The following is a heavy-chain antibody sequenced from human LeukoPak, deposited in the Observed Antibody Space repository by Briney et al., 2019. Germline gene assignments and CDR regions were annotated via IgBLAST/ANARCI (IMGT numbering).Heavy chain of an antibody. Sequence: GGSLRLSCAASGFTFSSYNMNWVRQAPGKGLEWVSSISSSSSYIYYADSVKGRFTISRDNAKNSLYLQMNSLRAEDTAVYYCARDRDDILTGYFDYWGQGTLVTVSS. CDR3: ARDRDDILTGYFDY. CDR1: GFTFSSYN. J-gene: IGHJ4*02. CDR2: ISSSSSYI. V-gene: IGHV3-21*01. D-gene: IGHD3-9*01.